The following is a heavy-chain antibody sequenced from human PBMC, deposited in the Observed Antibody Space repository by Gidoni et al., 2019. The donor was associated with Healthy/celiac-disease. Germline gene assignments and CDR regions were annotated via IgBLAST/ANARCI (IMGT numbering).Heavy chain of an antibody. CDR3: VTTRVSIILEWLFDY. D-gene: IGHD3-3*01. CDR1: GCTLRDYY. V-gene: IGHV3-11*06. Sequence: QVQLVESGGGLGKPGGYLRLSCAASGCTLRDYYMSWIRQAPGKGREWVSYISSSSSYTNYADSVKGRFTISRDNAKHSLYLQMHRLRAADPAVYYCVTTRVSIILEWLFDYLGQGTLVTVSS. CDR2: ISSSSSYT. J-gene: IGHJ4*02.